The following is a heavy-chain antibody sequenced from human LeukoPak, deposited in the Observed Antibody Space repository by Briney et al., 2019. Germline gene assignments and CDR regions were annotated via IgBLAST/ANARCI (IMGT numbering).Heavy chain of an antibody. CDR3: ARDDMWLDAFDI. CDR1: GYTFTGYY. Sequence: ASVKVSCKASGYTFTGYYMHWVRQAPGQGLEWMGWINPNSGGTNYAQKFQGRVTMTRDTSISTAYMELSRLRSDDTAVYYCARDDMWLDAFDIWGQGTMVTVSS. V-gene: IGHV1-2*02. CDR2: INPNSGGT. J-gene: IGHJ3*02. D-gene: IGHD5-12*01.